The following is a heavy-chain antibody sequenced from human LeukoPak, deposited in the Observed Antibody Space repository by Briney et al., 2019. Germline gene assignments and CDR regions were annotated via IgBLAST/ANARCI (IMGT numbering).Heavy chain of an antibody. J-gene: IGHJ4*02. CDR2: IYTSGST. CDR3: ARVRVGATTTFDY. D-gene: IGHD1-26*01. Sequence: SDTLSLTCTVSGRSISSGSYYWSWIRQPAGKGLEWIGRIYTSGSTNYNPSLKSRVTISVDTSKNQFSLKLSSVTAADTAVYYCARVRVGATTTFDYWGQGTLVTVSS. V-gene: IGHV4-61*02. CDR1: GRSISSGSYY.